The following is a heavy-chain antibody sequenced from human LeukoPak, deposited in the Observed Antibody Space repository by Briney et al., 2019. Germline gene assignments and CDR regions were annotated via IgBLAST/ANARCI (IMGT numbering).Heavy chain of an antibody. CDR1: GGSISSYL. V-gene: IGHV4-59*08. D-gene: IGHD4-17*01. CDR3: ARRNYGDYDLYFDY. CDR2: VSNSGST. Sequence: KAAETLSLTCTVSGGSISSYLWSWIRQPPGKGLEWIGYVSNSGSTNYNPSLKSRVTISIDTSRNQLSLRLASVTAADTAVYYCARRNYGDYDLYFDYWGQGTLVTVSS. J-gene: IGHJ4*02.